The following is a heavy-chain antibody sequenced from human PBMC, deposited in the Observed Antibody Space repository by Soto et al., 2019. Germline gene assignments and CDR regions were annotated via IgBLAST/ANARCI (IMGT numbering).Heavy chain of an antibody. CDR3: ARDFLRQFYGMDV. CDR2: TRNKANSYTT. J-gene: IGHJ6*02. Sequence: PGGSLRLSCAASGFPFSDHYMEWVRQAPGKGLEWVGRTRNKANSYTTEYAASVKGRFTISRDDSKNSVYLQMNSLKTEDTAVYYCARDFLRQFYGMDVWGQGTTVTVSS. D-gene: IGHD3-3*01. V-gene: IGHV3-72*01. CDR1: GFPFSDHY.